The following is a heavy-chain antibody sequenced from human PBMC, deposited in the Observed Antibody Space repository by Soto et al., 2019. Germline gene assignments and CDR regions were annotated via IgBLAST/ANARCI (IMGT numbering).Heavy chain of an antibody. J-gene: IGHJ4*02. Sequence: SETLSLTCTVYGGSFSGYYWIWIRQSPGKGLEWIGEITHGGSTNYNPSLKTRVTISVDSAKNQFSLIVSSVTAADAAVYYCAREYESSPNDWGQGTLVTVSS. CDR2: ITHGGST. V-gene: IGHV4-34*01. CDR1: GGSFSGYY. D-gene: IGHD6-13*01. CDR3: AREYESSPND.